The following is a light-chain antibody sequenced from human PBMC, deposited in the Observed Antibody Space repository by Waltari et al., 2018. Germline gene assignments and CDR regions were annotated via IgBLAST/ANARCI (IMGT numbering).Light chain of an antibody. V-gene: IGKV3-11*01. Sequence: ETVLTQSPGTLALSPGERATLSCRASRSIGSSLAWYQHIPGQAPRLLFYAASYRATGIPARFSGSGSGTDFTLTISSLEPEDFAVYYCQQRINWPRTFGQGTKVEIK. CDR2: AAS. J-gene: IGKJ1*01. CDR1: RSIGSS. CDR3: QQRINWPRT.